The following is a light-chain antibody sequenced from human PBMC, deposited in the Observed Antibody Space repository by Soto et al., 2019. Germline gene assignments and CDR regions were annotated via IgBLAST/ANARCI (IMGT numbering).Light chain of an antibody. CDR1: QSVGSN. V-gene: IGKV3-15*01. CDR3: QQYTNWPSLT. Sequence: EIVMTQSPATLSVSPGERATLSCRARQSVGSNLAWYQQKPGQAPRLLIYGASTRATGIPARFSGSGSGTEFTLTISSLQSEDFAVYYCQQYTNWPSLTCGGGTKVEIK. J-gene: IGKJ4*01. CDR2: GAS.